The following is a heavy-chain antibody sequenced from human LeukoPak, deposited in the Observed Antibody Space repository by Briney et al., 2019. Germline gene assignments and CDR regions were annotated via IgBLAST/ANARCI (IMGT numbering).Heavy chain of an antibody. CDR2: INHSGSS. J-gene: IGHJ6*03. D-gene: IGHD2-15*01. V-gene: IGHV4-34*01. Sequence: PSETLSLTCAVYGGSFSGYYWSWIRQPPGKGLEWIGEINHSGSSKYNPSLQSRVTISIDTSKNQFSLKLRFVTAADTAVYYCARVRCSGGSCPYYYYYYYMDVWGKGTTVTVSS. CDR1: GGSFSGYY. CDR3: ARVRCSGGSCPYYYYYYYMDV.